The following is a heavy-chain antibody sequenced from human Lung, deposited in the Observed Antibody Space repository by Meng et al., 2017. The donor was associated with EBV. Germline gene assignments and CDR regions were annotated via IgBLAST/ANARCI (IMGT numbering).Heavy chain of an antibody. CDR3: ARVVAGRYNWFDP. V-gene: IGHV4-31*01. D-gene: IGHD6-6*01. CDR1: GGSISSGGYY. J-gene: IGHJ5*02. CDR2: IYYSGST. Sequence: QLHLQESGSGLVKPSQTLSLTCTVSGGSISSGGYYWSWIRQHPGKGLEWIGYIYYSGSTYYNPSLKSLVTISVDTSKNQFSLKLSSVTAADTAVYYCARVVAGRYNWFDPWGQGTLVTVSS.